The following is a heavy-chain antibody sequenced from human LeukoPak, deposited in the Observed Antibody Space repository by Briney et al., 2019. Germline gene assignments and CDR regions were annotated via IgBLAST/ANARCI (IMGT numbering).Heavy chain of an antibody. V-gene: IGHV4-59*01. Sequence: SETLSLTCTVSGGSISSYYWSWIRQPPGKGLEWIGYIYYSGSTNYNPSLKSRVTISVDTSKNQFSLKLSSVTAADTAVYYCARDSGSGWYGGYFDYWGQGTLVTVSS. CDR1: GGSISSYY. CDR2: IYYSGST. J-gene: IGHJ4*02. CDR3: ARDSGSGWYGGYFDY. D-gene: IGHD6-19*01.